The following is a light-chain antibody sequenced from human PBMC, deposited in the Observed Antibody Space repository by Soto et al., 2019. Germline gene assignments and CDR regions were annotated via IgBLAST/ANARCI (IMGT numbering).Light chain of an antibody. CDR2: WAS. Sequence: DIVMTQSPESLAVSLGERATINCRSSQSVLSSSNNKNYLVWYQQKPGQPPKLLISWASTRESGVPHRFSGSASGTDFTLTISSLQAEDVAVYYCQQYYNSPIIFGQGTRLEIK. CDR1: QSVLSSSNNKNY. J-gene: IGKJ5*01. CDR3: QQYYNSPII. V-gene: IGKV4-1*01.